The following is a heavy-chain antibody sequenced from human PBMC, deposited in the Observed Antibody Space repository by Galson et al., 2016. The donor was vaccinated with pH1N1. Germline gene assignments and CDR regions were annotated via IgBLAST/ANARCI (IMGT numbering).Heavy chain of an antibody. CDR1: GYTFTSYA. CDR3: ASPRPLLRYFDWLLPGGLDY. V-gene: IGHV7-4-1*02. D-gene: IGHD3-9*01. Sequence: SCKASGYTFTSYAMNWVRQAPGQGLEWMGWINTNTGNPTYAQGFTGRFVFSLDTSDSTTYLHISSLKAGDTAVYYCASPRPLLRYFDWLLPGGLDYWGQGTLVTVSS. CDR2: INTNTGNP. J-gene: IGHJ4*02.